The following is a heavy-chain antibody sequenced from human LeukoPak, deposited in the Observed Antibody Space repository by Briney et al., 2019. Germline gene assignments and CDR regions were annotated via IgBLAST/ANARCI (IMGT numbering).Heavy chain of an antibody. D-gene: IGHD6-13*01. V-gene: IGHV4-34*01. Sequence: PSETLSLTCAVYGGSFSGYYWSWIRQPPGKGLEWIGEINHSGSTNYNPSLKSRVTISVDTSKNQLSLKLSSVTAADTAVYYCARRAARIAAAGPRAMVDWGQGTLVTVSS. CDR1: GGSFSGYY. CDR2: INHSGST. J-gene: IGHJ4*02. CDR3: ARRAARIAAAGPRAMVD.